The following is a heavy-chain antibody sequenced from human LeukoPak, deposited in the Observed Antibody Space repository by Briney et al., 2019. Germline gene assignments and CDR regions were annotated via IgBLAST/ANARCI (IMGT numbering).Heavy chain of an antibody. CDR1: GYTFTSYG. V-gene: IGHV1-18*01. D-gene: IGHD2-2*01. CDR3: ARSRSQPAASSARWFDP. CDR2: ISASNGDT. J-gene: IGHJ5*02. Sequence: ASVKVSCKASGYTFTSYGISWVRQAPGQGLEWMGWISASNGDTNCAQKLQDRVTMTTDTSTSTAYMELRSLRSDDTAVYFCARSRSQPAASSARWFDPWGQGTLVSVS.